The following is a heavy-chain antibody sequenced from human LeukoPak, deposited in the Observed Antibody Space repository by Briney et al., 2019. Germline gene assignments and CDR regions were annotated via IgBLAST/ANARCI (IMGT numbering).Heavy chain of an antibody. CDR1: GYTFTSYD. D-gene: IGHD5-18*01. Sequence: ASVKVSCEASGYTFTSYDINWVRQATGQGLEWMGWMNPNSGNTGYAQKFQGRVTMTRNTSISTAYMELSSLRSEDTAVYYCASSPTLQLWQNYWGQGTLVTVSS. CDR3: ASSPTLQLWQNY. V-gene: IGHV1-8*01. J-gene: IGHJ4*02. CDR2: MNPNSGNT.